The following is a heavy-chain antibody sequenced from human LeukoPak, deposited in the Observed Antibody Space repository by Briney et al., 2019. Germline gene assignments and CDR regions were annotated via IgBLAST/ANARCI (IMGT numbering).Heavy chain of an antibody. CDR3: ARHRCSGGSCYPMNWFDP. D-gene: IGHD2-15*01. Sequence: SETLALTCTVSGYSISSGYYWSWIRQPPGKGLEWIGEINHSGSTNYNPSLKSRVTISVDTSKNQFSLKLSSVTAADTAVYYCARHRCSGGSCYPMNWFDPWGQGTLVTVSS. J-gene: IGHJ5*02. V-gene: IGHV4-38-2*02. CDR2: INHSGST. CDR1: GYSISSGYY.